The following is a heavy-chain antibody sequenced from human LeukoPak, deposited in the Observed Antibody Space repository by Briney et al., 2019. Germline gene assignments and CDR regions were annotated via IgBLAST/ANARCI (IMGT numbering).Heavy chain of an antibody. CDR2: ISAYNGNT. CDR3: ARGGYCRGGGCSLSWIADWYFDL. V-gene: IGHV1-18*01. CDR1: GYTFTNYG. D-gene: IGHD2-15*01. J-gene: IGHJ2*01. Sequence: GASMKVSCKASGYTFTNYGISWVRQAPGQGLEWMGWISAYNGNTNYAQKLQGRVTLTTDTSTTTAYMELRSLRSDDTAVYYCARGGYCRGGGCSLSWIADWYFDLWGRGTLVTVSS.